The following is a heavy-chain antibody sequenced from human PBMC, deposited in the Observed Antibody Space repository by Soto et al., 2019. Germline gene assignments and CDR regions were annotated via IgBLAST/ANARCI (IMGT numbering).Heavy chain of an antibody. CDR2: ISWNSGRI. V-gene: IGHV3-9*01. CDR3: ARDFAQPATGSFDI. J-gene: IGHJ3*02. Sequence: GGSLRLSCAASGFTFDDYAMYWVRQVPGKGLEWVSGISWNSGRIGYADSVKGRFTISRDNAKNTLYLQMNSLRAEDTAVYYCARDFAQPATGSFDIWGQGTMVTVSS. CDR1: GFTFDDYA. D-gene: IGHD1-26*01.